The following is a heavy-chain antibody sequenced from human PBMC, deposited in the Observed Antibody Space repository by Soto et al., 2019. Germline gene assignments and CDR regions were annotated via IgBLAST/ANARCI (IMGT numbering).Heavy chain of an antibody. V-gene: IGHV3-33*01. CDR3: ARDRAPTFFGVAYYYYGMDV. CDR1: GFTFSSYG. CDR2: IWYDGSNK. D-gene: IGHD3-3*01. J-gene: IGHJ6*02. Sequence: QVQLVESGGGVVQPERSLRLSCAASGFTFSSYGMHWVRQAPGKGLEWVAVIWYDGSNKYYADSVKGRFTISRDNSKITLYLQMNSLRAEDTAVYYCARDRAPTFFGVAYYYYGMDVWGQGTTVTVSS.